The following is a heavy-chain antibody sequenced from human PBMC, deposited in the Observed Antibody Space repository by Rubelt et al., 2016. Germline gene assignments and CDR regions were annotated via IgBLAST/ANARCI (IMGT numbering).Heavy chain of an antibody. D-gene: IGHD1-26*01. CDR1: GFTFSSYA. CDR2: ISGSGGST. Sequence: LVQPGGSLRLSCAASGFTFSSYAMSWVRQAPGKGLEWVSAISGSGGSTYYADSVKGRFTISRDNAKNSLYLQMSSLRAEDTAVYYCARDIREVGATLYFDYWGQGTLVTVSS. V-gene: IGHV3-23*01. CDR3: ARDIREVGATLYFDY. J-gene: IGHJ4*02.